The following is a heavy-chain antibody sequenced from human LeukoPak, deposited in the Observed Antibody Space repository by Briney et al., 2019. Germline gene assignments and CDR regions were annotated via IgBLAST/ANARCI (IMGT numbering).Heavy chain of an antibody. CDR2: IYYSGST. J-gene: IGHJ5*02. CDR1: GGSISSSSYY. Sequence: SETLSLTCTVSGGSISSSSYYWGWIRQPPGKGLEWIGYIYYSGSTNYNPSLKSRVTISVDTSKNQFSLKLSSVTAADTAVYYCARAGYSSSWYPGGWFDPWGQGTLVTVSS. CDR3: ARAGYSSSWYPGGWFDP. D-gene: IGHD6-13*01. V-gene: IGHV4-61*05.